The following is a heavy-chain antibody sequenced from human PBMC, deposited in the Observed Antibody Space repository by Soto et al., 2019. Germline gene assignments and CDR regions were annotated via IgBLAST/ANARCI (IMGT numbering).Heavy chain of an antibody. V-gene: IGHV4-34*01. CDR1: GGSFSGYY. CDR2: INHSGST. J-gene: IGHJ6*02. Sequence: PSETLSLTCAVYGGSFSGYYWSWIRQPPGKGLEWLGEINHSGSTNYNPSLKSRVTISVDTSNNPFSLKLSSVTAADPALYYCARGRCIAARPPYYNYYGMDVWGQGTTVTVSS. D-gene: IGHD6-6*01. CDR3: ARGRCIAARPPYYNYYGMDV.